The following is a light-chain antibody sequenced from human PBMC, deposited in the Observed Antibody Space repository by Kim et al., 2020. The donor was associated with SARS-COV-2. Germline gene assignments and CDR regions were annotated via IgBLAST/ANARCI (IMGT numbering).Light chain of an antibody. CDR2: QAS. CDR1: QSVHIC. J-gene: IGKJ1*01. V-gene: IGKV1-5*03. Sequence: SASVADTVTITCRASQSVHICLAWYQQIPGKAPKLLIHQASNLQSGVPSRFSGRGSGSEFTLTINSLQSGDFATYYCQQYHTHSTFGQGTKVDIK. CDR3: QQYHTHST.